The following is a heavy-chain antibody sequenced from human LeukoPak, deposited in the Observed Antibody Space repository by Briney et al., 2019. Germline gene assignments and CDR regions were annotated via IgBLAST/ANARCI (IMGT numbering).Heavy chain of an antibody. CDR2: INTSGGST. D-gene: IGHD3-10*01. CDR3: AREWGLGELSPGYFDY. J-gene: IGHJ4*02. CDR1: GYTFISYY. Sequence: ASVKVSCKASGYTFISYYMHWVRQAPGQGLEWMGIINTSGGSTRNAQKFQGRVTMTRDTSTSTVYMELSSLRSEDTAVYYCAREWGLGELSPGYFDYWGQGTLVTVSS. V-gene: IGHV1-46*01.